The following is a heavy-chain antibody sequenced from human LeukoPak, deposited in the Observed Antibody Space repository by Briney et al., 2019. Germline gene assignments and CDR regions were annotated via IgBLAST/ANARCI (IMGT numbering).Heavy chain of an antibody. Sequence: GGSLRLSCVVSGLTFSSYSMSWVRQAPGKGLEWVSGISASGGDTWYPDSVKGRFTISRDNSKNTLFLQMNSLRAEDTAVYYCAKDVESGRSADYWGQGTLVTVSS. CDR3: AKDVESGRSADY. CDR1: GLTFSSYS. V-gene: IGHV3-23*01. D-gene: IGHD3-10*01. CDR2: ISASGGDT. J-gene: IGHJ4*02.